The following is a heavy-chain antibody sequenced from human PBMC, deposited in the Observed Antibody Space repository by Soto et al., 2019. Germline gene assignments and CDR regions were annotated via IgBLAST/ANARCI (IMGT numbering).Heavy chain of an antibody. CDR1: GGSISTYY. Sequence: SETLSLTCTVSGGSISTYYWSWIRQTPGEGLEWIGYIDLSRSTRYNPSLKSRLTMSIGTSKNHFSLRLTSVTAADTAVYYCARFCSGGGCPDFWGQGALVTVSS. CDR3: ARFCSGGGCPDF. V-gene: IGHV4-59*01. CDR2: IDLSRST. D-gene: IGHD2-15*01. J-gene: IGHJ4*02.